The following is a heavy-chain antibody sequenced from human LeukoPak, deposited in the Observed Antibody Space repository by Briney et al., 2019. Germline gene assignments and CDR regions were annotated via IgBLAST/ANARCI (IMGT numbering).Heavy chain of an antibody. D-gene: IGHD3-22*01. Sequence: GGSLRLSCAASGFTFSGCAMHWVRHASGKGLEWVGRIRSKANSYATAYAASVKGRFTISRDDSKNTAYLQMNSLKTEDTAVYYCTSPYYYDSSGYYNYWGQGTLVTVSS. J-gene: IGHJ4*02. CDR2: IRSKANSYAT. CDR3: TSPYYYDSSGYYNY. V-gene: IGHV3-73*01. CDR1: GFTFSGCA.